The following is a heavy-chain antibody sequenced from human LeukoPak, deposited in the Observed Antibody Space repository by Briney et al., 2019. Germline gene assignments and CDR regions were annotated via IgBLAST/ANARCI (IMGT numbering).Heavy chain of an antibody. CDR1: GYSFVVYY. Sequence: ASVRVSCKASGYSFVVYYVHWWRQAPGQGLEWMGWINPRNGETSYAQTFQGRVTMTRDTSISTAYMELSRLRSDDTAVYYCASDSSSWYYFDYWGQGTLVTVSS. V-gene: IGHV1-2*02. J-gene: IGHJ4*02. CDR3: ASDSSSWYYFDY. CDR2: INPRNGET. D-gene: IGHD6-13*01.